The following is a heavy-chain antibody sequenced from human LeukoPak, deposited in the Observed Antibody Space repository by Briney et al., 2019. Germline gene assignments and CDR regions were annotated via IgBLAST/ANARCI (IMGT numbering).Heavy chain of an antibody. V-gene: IGHV4-39*01. CDR1: GGSISSSSYY. D-gene: IGHD3-10*01. CDR3: ARLPGGLHDALNI. Sequence: SETLSLTCTVSGGSISSSSYYWGWIRQPPGKGLEWIGSIYYSGSTYYNPSLKSRVTISVDTSKNQFSLKLSSVTAADTAVYYCARLPGGLHDALNIWGQGTMVTVSS. J-gene: IGHJ3*02. CDR2: IYYSGST.